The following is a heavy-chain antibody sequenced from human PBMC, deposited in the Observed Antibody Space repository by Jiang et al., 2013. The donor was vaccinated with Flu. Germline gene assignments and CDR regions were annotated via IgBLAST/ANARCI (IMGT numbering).Heavy chain of an antibody. V-gene: IGHV1-8*01. Sequence: QKFQGRVTMTRNTSISTAYMELSSLRSEDTAVYYCARADSSWYYLDYWGQGTLVTVSS. CDR3: ARADSSWYYLDY. D-gene: IGHD6-13*01. J-gene: IGHJ4*02.